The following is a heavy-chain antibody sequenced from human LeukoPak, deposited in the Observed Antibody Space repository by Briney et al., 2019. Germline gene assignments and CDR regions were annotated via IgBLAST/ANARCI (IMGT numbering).Heavy chain of an antibody. Sequence: GGSLRLSCAASGFTFSSYGMHWVRQAPGKGLEWVAVISYDGSNKYYADSVKGRFTISRDNSKNTLYLQMNSLRAEDTAVYYCARGGGTRIQLWLLHYWGQGTLVTVSS. D-gene: IGHD5-18*01. J-gene: IGHJ4*02. CDR2: ISYDGSNK. CDR1: GFTFSSYG. CDR3: ARGGGTRIQLWLLHY. V-gene: IGHV3-30*03.